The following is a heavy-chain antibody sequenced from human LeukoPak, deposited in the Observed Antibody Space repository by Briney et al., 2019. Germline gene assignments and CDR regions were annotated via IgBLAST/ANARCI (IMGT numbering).Heavy chain of an antibody. V-gene: IGHV1-2*02. Sequence: ASVKVSCKASGYTFTGYYMHWVRQAPGQGLEWMGWINPNSGGTNYAQKFQGRATMTRDTSISTAYMELSRLRSDDTAVYYCARESSYYDFWSGSPGYYGMDVWGQGTTVTVSS. D-gene: IGHD3-3*01. CDR3: ARESSYYDFWSGSPGYYGMDV. CDR1: GYTFTGYY. CDR2: INPNSGGT. J-gene: IGHJ6*02.